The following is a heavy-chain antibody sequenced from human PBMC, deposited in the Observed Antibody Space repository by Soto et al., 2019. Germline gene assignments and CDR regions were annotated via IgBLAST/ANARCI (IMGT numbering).Heavy chain of an antibody. D-gene: IGHD6-19*01. J-gene: IGHJ2*01. CDR3: AKASSSGWGVRYFDL. V-gene: IGHV3-23*01. Sequence: EVQLLESGGGLVQPGGSLRLSCAASGFTFSSYAMSWVRQAPGKGLEWVSAISGSGGSTYYADSVKGRFTISRDNSKNTLFLQMNSLRAEDSAVYYCAKASSSGWGVRYFDLWGRGTLVTVSS. CDR1: GFTFSSYA. CDR2: ISGSGGST.